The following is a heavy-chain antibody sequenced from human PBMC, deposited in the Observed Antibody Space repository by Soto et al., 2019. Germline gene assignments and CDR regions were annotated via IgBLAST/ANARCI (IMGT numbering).Heavy chain of an antibody. Sequence: VQLVESGGGVVQPGRSLRLSCAASGFTFSDSWMFWVRQSPGKGLLWVSRIKSDGSSIIYADSVKGRFTISRDNAKNTLYLQMNSLRAEDTAVYYSASFSPSSDYWGQGTLVTVSS. CDR3: ASFSPSSDY. D-gene: IGHD6-6*01. V-gene: IGHV3-74*02. CDR2: IKSDGSSI. J-gene: IGHJ4*02. CDR1: GFTFSDSW.